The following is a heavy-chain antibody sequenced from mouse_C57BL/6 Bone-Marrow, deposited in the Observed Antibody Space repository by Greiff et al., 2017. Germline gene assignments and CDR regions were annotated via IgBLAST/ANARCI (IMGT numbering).Heavy chain of an antibody. D-gene: IGHD2-1*01. CDR3: ARRGNYFYYAMDY. CDR2: ISYDGSN. Sequence: VQLQQSGPGLVKPSQSLSLTCSVTGYSITSGYYWNWIRQFPGNKLEWMGYISYDGSNNYNPSLKNRISITRDTSKNQFFLKLNSVTTEDTATYYCARRGNYFYYAMDYWGQGTTVTVSS. V-gene: IGHV3-6*01. CDR1: GYSITSGYY. J-gene: IGHJ4*01.